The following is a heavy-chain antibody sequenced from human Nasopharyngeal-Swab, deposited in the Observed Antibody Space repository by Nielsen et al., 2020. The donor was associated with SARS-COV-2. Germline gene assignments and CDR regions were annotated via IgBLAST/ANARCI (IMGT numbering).Heavy chain of an antibody. CDR1: GGSISRSSYY. V-gene: IGHV4-39*07. CDR2: IYYSGST. D-gene: IGHD3-3*01. CDR3: ASHPLADITIFGVVTRGAFDI. Sequence: SETLSLTCTVSGGSISRSSYYWGWIRQPPGKGLEWIGSIYYSGSTYYNPSLKSRVTISVDTSKNQSSLKLSSVTAADTAVYYCASHPLADITIFGVVTRGAFDIWGQGTMVTVSS. J-gene: IGHJ3*02.